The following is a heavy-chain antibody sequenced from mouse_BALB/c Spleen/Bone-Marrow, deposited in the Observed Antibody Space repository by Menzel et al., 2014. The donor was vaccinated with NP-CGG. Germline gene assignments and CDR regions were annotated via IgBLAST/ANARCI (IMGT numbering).Heavy chain of an antibody. CDR2: ISSGGST. J-gene: IGHJ3*01. CDR3: ARGREVRRGAWFAY. CDR1: GFTFSSYA. V-gene: IGHV5-6-5*01. D-gene: IGHD2-14*01. Sequence: EVQLVESGGGLVKPGGSLKLSCAASGFTFSSYAMSWVRQTPEKGLEWVASISSGGSTYYPDSVKGRFTISRDNARNILYLQMSSLRSEDTAMYYCARGREVRRGAWFAYWGQGTLVTVSA.